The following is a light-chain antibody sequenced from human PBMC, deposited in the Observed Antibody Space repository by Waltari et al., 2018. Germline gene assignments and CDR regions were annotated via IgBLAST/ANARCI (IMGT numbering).Light chain of an antibody. CDR3: QQGNDFPLT. Sequence: DIQMTQSPSTLSASVGDRVTITCRASQSISSWLAWFQQKPGKAPKLLIYKASSLESGVPSRFSGSGSGTEFTLTISSLQPDDFATYYCQQGNDFPLTFGGGTKVEMK. J-gene: IGKJ4*01. CDR1: QSISSW. CDR2: KAS. V-gene: IGKV1-5*03.